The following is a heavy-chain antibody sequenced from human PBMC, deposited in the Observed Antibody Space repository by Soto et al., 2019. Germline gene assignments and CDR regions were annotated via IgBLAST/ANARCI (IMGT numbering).Heavy chain of an antibody. Sequence: TSETLSLTCTVSGGSISSSSYYWGWIRQPPGKGLEWIGSIYYSRSTYYNPSLKSRVTISIDTSKNQFSLKLSSVTAADTAVYYCARRVPRITIFGVVDYFDYWGQGTLVTVSS. D-gene: IGHD3-3*01. V-gene: IGHV4-39*01. CDR2: IYYSRST. J-gene: IGHJ4*02. CDR1: GGSISSSSYY. CDR3: ARRVPRITIFGVVDYFDY.